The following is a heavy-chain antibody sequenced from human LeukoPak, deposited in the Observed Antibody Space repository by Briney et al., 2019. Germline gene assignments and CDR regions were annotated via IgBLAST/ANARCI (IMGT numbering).Heavy chain of an antibody. CDR2: IKQDGSEK. CDR1: GFTFSSYW. V-gene: IGHV3-7*01. J-gene: IGHJ3*02. Sequence: PGGSLRLSCAASGFTFSSYWMSWVRQAPGKGLEWVANIKQDGSEKYYVDSVKGRFTISRDNAKNSLYLQMNSLRAEDTAVYYCARIPYSSSLTDAFDIWGQGTMVTVYS. CDR3: ARIPYSSSLTDAFDI. D-gene: IGHD6-6*01.